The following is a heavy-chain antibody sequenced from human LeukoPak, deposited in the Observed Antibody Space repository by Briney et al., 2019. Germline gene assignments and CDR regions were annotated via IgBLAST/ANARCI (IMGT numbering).Heavy chain of an antibody. CDR3: ARISYSDTTGYAYFCY. D-gene: IGHD3-22*01. Sequence: SGPTLVNPTQTLTLTYTSSGFSLSTRGMCVAWIRQPPGKALEWLALINWGDDKYCTTSLKTRLTISKDTSKNQVVLTMSNMYPVDTATYYCARISYSDTTGYAYFCYWCQGTLVTVSS. CDR2: INWGDDK. CDR1: GFSLSTRGMC. J-gene: IGHJ4*02. V-gene: IGHV2-70*01.